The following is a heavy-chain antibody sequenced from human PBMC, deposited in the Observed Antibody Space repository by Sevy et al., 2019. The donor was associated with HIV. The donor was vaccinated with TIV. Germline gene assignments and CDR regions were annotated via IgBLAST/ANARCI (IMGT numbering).Heavy chain of an antibody. D-gene: IGHD3-10*01. CDR3: AGGRKTTEGWLEELDYYYGLDV. CDR2: VRNDGSNK. J-gene: IGHJ6*02. V-gene: IGHV3-30*02. CDR1: GFSLTTSD. Sequence: GGSLRLSCAASGFSLTTSDMHWVRQAPGKGLEWVAYVRNDGSNKYYADSVRDRFTISRDSPKNTLYLQMNSLRDEDKAIYYRAGGRKTTEGWLEELDYYYGLDVWGQGTTVTVSS.